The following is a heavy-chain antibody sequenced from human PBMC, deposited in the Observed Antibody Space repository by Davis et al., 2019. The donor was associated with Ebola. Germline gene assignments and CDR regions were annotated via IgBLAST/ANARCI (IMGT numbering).Heavy chain of an antibody. Sequence: PGGSLRLSCTASGFPFGSYAMHWVRQAPGKGLEWVAVMWYDGSDKYYGDSVKGRFTISRDNSRNTLFLQMNSLRVEDTAVYYCAKDHRDSTSDWRSGYYYDHWGQGTLVTVSA. D-gene: IGHD6-19*01. CDR1: GFPFGSYA. V-gene: IGHV3-33*06. J-gene: IGHJ4*02. CDR3: AKDHRDSTSDWRSGYYYDH. CDR2: MWYDGSDK.